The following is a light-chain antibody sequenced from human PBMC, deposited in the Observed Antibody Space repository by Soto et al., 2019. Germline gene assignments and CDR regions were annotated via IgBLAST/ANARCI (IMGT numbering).Light chain of an antibody. CDR3: QQHNSNPLT. J-gene: IGKJ5*01. CDR2: AAA. V-gene: IGKV1-9*01. CDR1: QGISSY. Sequence: IQLTQSPSSLSASVGDRVTINCRASQGISSYLAWYQQKPGKAPKLLIHAAATCQSELPSRFSGSGSGTDFSFTTSSLQPEDFATYYCQQHNSNPLTFGQGTRLEIK.